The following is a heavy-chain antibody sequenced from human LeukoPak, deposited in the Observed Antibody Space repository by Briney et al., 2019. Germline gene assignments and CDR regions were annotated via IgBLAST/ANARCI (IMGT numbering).Heavy chain of an antibody. CDR2: IRSKANSYAT. D-gene: IGHD3-3*01. CDR1: GFTFSSHW. J-gene: IGHJ4*02. CDR3: TRVYDFWSGYPDY. V-gene: IGHV3-73*01. Sequence: GGSLRLSCAASGFTFSSHWMSWVRQAPGKGLEWVGRIRSKANSYATAYAASVKGRFTISRDDSKNTAYLQMNSLKTEDTAVYYRTRVYDFWSGYPDYWGQGTLVTVSS.